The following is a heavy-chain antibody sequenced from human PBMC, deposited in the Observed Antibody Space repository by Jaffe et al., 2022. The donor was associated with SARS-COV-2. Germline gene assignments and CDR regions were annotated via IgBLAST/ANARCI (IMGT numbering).Heavy chain of an antibody. J-gene: IGHJ4*02. CDR3: ATSAPLRGESNLFPWSASDY. CDR1: GGTFNTFD. CDR2: IIPMLGVP. Sequence: QVQLVQSGAEVKKPGSSVKVSCKASGGTFNTFDINWVRQAPGHGLEWVGRIIPMLGVPSYAQTLQDRVTITADTSTNIAFMELSGLRSDDTAVYYCATSAPLRGESNLFPWSASDYWGQGSLVIVSS. V-gene: IGHV1-69*02. D-gene: IGHD2-21*01.